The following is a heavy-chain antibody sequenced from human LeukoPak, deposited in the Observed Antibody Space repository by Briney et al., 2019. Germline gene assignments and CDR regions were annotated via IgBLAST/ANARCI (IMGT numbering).Heavy chain of an antibody. D-gene: IGHD2-2*01. CDR1: GFTFSSYA. CDR2: ISGSGGST. V-gene: IGHV3-23*01. J-gene: IGHJ4*02. CDR3: AKEYCSSTSCLDYYFDY. Sequence: GGSLRLSCAASGFTFSSYAMSWVRQAPGKGLEWVSAISGSGGSTYYADSVKGRFTISRDNSKNTLYLQMNSLRAEDTAVYHCAKEYCSSTSCLDYYFDYWGQGTLVTVSS.